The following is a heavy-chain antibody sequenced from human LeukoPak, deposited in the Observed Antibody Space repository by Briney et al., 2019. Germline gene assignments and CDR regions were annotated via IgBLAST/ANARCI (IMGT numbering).Heavy chain of an antibody. CDR1: GFTFSTYG. CDR2: IWYDGSNK. Sequence: PGRSLRLSCTASGFTFSTYGMHWLPQAPGKGLEWVAVIWYDGSNKYYADSVKVRFTISRDNSKNTLYLQMNSLRAEDTAVYYCARAVGPFDYWGQGTLVTVSS. J-gene: IGHJ4*02. CDR3: ARAVGPFDY. V-gene: IGHV3-33*01.